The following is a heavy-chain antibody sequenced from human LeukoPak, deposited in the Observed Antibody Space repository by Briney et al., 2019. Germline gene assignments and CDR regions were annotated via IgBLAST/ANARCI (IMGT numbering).Heavy chain of an antibody. CDR1: GFTFSSYS. D-gene: IGHD6-13*01. J-gene: IGHJ4*02. Sequence: GGSLRLSCAASGFTFSSYSMNWVRQAPGKGLEWVSSISTSSIYIYYADSVKGRFTISRDNAKNSLYLQMNSLRAEDTAVYYCAKSSSSWYLLTYYFDYWGQGTLVTVSS. CDR2: ISTSSIYI. V-gene: IGHV3-21*04. CDR3: AKSSSSWYLLTYYFDY.